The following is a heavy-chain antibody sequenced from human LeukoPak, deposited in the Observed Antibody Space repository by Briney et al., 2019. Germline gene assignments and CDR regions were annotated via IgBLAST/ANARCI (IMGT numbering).Heavy chain of an antibody. V-gene: IGHV3-11*01. D-gene: IGHD4-17*01. J-gene: IGHJ3*02. CDR1: GFTFSDYY. Sequence: GGSLRLSCAASGFTFSDYYMSWIRQAPGKGLEWVSYISSSGSTIYYADSVKGRFTISRDNAKNSLYLQMNSLRAEDTAVYYCAKDYGDSLYSDAFDIWGQGTMVTVSS. CDR2: ISSSGSTI. CDR3: AKDYGDSLYSDAFDI.